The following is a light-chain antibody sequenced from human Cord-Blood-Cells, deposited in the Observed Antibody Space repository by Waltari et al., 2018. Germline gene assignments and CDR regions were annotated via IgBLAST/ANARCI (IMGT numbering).Light chain of an antibody. Sequence: QSVLTPPPSVSATPRPSISITCTGSSSNIGAGYDEHWYQQLPGTAPKLLIYGNSNRPSGVPDRFSGSKSGTSASLAITGLQAEDEADYYCQSYDSSLSGYVFGTGTKVTVL. V-gene: IGLV1-40*01. CDR2: GNS. J-gene: IGLJ1*01. CDR3: QSYDSSLSGYV. CDR1: SSNIGAGYD.